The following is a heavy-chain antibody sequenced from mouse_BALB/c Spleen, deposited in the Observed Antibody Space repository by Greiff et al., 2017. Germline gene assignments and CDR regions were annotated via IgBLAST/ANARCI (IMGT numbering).Heavy chain of an antibody. CDR2: ISSGSSTI. J-gene: IGHJ2*01. CDR1: GFTFSSFG. CDR3: ARAPITVVDYFDY. V-gene: IGHV5-17*02. Sequence: EVMLVESGGGLVQPGGSRKLSCAASGFTFSSFGMHWVRQAPEKGLEWVAYISSGSSTIYYADTVKGRFTISRDNPKNTLFLQMTSLRSEDTAMYYCARAPITVVDYFDYWSQGTTLTVSS. D-gene: IGHD1-1*01.